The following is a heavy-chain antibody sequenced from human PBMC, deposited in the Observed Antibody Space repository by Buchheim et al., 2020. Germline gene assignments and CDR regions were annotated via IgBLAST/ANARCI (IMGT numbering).Heavy chain of an antibody. J-gene: IGHJ4*02. CDR3: ARTARIQLWFSYFDY. CDR1: SGSVTNGVHY. Sequence: QVQLQESGPGLVKPSETLSLTCSVSSGSVTNGVHYWSWIRQPPGKGLEWIGHIYDRGITYYNSSLKSRVTMSLDASKNEFSLKLNSVTAADTAVYYCARTARIQLWFSYFDYWGQGTL. CDR2: IYDRGIT. V-gene: IGHV4-61*08. D-gene: IGHD5-18*01.